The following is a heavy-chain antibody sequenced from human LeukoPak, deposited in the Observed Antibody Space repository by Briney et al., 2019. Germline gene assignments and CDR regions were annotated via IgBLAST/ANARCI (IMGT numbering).Heavy chain of an antibody. V-gene: IGHV4-39*07. CDR2: IYYSGST. CDR1: GGSISTSSYY. D-gene: IGHD5-18*01. CDR3: ARVSPSGYSYEIYYFDY. Sequence: SETLSLTCTVSGGSISTSSYYWGWIRQPPGKGLEWIGSIYYSGSTYYNPSLKSRVTISVDTSKNQFSLKLSFVTAADTAVYYCARVSPSGYSYEIYYFDYWGQGTLVTVSS. J-gene: IGHJ4*02.